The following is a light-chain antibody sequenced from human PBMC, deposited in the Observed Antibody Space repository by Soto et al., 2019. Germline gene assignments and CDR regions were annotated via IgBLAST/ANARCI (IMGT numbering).Light chain of an antibody. CDR2: KAS. J-gene: IGKJ1*01. CDR3: QQYNSYSWT. V-gene: IGKV1-5*03. CDR1: QSISSW. Sequence: DIQMTQSPSTLSASVGDRVTITCRASQSISSWLAWYQQKPGKAPKLLIYKASSLESGVPSRFSGSGSGTEFTLTISSLQPDEFATYYCQQYNSYSWTFGQGTKVENK.